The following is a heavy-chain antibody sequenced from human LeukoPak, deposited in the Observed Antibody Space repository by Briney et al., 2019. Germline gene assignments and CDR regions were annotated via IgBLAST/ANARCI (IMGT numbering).Heavy chain of an antibody. CDR3: ARHLNYGSGSYTHFDP. CDR1: GGSVSSDTYY. J-gene: IGHJ5*02. Sequence: SETLSLTCIVSGGSVSSDTYYWSWIRQPPGKGLEWIGTIYYSGSTYYNPSLKSRVTVSVDTSKNQFSLKLRSVTAADTAVYYCARHLNYGSGSYTHFDPWGQGTLVTVSS. V-gene: IGHV4-39*01. CDR2: IYYSGST. D-gene: IGHD3-10*01.